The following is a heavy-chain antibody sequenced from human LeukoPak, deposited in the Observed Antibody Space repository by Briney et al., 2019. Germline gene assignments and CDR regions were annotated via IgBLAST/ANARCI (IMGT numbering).Heavy chain of an antibody. CDR3: ARAVEMATIGGNYYYYMDV. CDR1: GYTFTSNY. V-gene: IGHV1-46*01. D-gene: IGHD5-24*01. Sequence: ASVKVSCKAFGYTFTSNYMHWVRQAPGQGPEWMGVISPSGGSTTYAQKFQGRVTLTRNTSISTAYMELSSLRSEDTAVYYCARAVEMATIGGNYYYYMDVWGKGTTVTISS. J-gene: IGHJ6*03. CDR2: ISPSGGST.